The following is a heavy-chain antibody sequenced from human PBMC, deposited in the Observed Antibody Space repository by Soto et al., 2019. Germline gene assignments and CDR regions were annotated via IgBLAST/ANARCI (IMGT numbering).Heavy chain of an antibody. CDR2: ISSRSSYT. V-gene: IGHV3-11*06. D-gene: IGHD5-12*01. CDR1: VFTFSDYY. CDR3: ARTGGDDGYNEYFFDY. J-gene: IGHJ4*02. Sequence: GWSLRLSCSASVFTFSDYYMSWSRQAPGKGLEWVSYISSRSSYTNYADSVKGRFTISRDNAKNSLYLQMNSLRAEDTAVYYCARTGGDDGYNEYFFDYWGQGTLVTVSS.